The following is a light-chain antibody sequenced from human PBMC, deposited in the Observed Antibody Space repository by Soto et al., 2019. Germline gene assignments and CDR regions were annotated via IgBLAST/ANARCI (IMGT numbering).Light chain of an antibody. J-gene: IGKJ1*01. CDR3: QQYNSYGT. Sequence: DIQMTQSPSTLSASVGDRVTITCRASQIISSGLAWYQQKPGKAPKLLIYKASSLESGVPSRFSGSGSGTEFTLTISSLQPDDFATYYCQQYNSYGTFGQGTKVEIK. CDR1: QIISSG. V-gene: IGKV1-5*03. CDR2: KAS.